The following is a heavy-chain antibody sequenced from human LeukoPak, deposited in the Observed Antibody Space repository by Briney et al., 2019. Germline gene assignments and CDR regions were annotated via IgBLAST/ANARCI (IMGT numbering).Heavy chain of an antibody. J-gene: IGHJ5*02. CDR1: GYSFTSYW. V-gene: IGHV5-51*01. D-gene: IGHD3-22*01. CDR3: ARQAGYYDSSAFDP. CDR2: ICPGDSDT. Sequence: GESLKISCKGSGYSFTSYWIGWVRQMPGKGLECMGIICPGDSDTRYSPSFQGQVTISADKSISTAYLQWSSLKASDTAIYYCARQAGYYDSSAFDPWGQGTLVTVSS.